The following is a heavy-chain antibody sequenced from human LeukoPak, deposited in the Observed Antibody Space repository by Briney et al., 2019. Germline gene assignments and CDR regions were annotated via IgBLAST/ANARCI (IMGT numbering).Heavy chain of an antibody. CDR2: INHSGST. J-gene: IGHJ5*02. CDR1: GGSFSGYY. Sequence: SETLSLTCAVYGGSFSGYYWSWIRQPPGKGLEWIGEINHSGSTNYNPSLKSRVTISVDTSKNQFSLKLSSVTAADTAVYYCARVDYYDSSGYYINYSWFDPWGQGTLVTVSS. CDR3: ARVDYYDSSGYYINYSWFDP. V-gene: IGHV4-34*01. D-gene: IGHD3-22*01.